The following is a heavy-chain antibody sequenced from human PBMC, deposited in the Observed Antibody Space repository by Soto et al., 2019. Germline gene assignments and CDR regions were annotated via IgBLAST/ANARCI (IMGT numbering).Heavy chain of an antibody. CDR3: GASCQPCDWFDP. V-gene: IGHV1-69*13. CDR2: IIPIFGTA. D-gene: IGHD2-2*01. J-gene: IGHJ5*02. CDR1: GGTFSSYA. Sequence: ASVKVSCKASGGTFSSYAISWVRQAPGQGLEWMGGIIPIFGTANYAQKFQGRVTITADESTSTAYMELSSLRSEDTAVYYCGASCQPCDWFDPWGQGTLVTVSS.